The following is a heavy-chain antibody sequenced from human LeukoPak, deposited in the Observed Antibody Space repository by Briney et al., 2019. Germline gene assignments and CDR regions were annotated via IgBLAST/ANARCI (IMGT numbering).Heavy chain of an antibody. CDR2: INHSGST. Sequence: SETLSLTCAVYGGSFSGYYWSWIRQPPGKGLEWIGEINHSGSTNYNPSLKSRVTISVDTSKNQFSLKLSSVTAADTAVYYCARVGYYYYYYMDVWGKGTTVTVSS. V-gene: IGHV4-34*01. J-gene: IGHJ6*03. CDR1: GGSFSGYY. CDR3: ARVGYYYYYYMDV.